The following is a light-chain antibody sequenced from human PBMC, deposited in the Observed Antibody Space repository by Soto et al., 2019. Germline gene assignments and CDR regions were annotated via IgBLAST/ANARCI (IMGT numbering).Light chain of an antibody. V-gene: IGKV1-5*03. CDR3: QQYNSYSWT. Sequence: DIQMTQSPSTLSASVGYRVTITCGASQSISSWLAWYQQKPGKAPKLLIYKASSLESGVPSRFSGSGSGTEFTLTISSLQPDDFATYYCQQYNSYSWTFGQGTKVDIK. CDR2: KAS. J-gene: IGKJ1*01. CDR1: QSISSW.